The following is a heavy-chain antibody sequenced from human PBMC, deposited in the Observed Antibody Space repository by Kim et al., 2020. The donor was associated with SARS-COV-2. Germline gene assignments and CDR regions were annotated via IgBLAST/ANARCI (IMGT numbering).Heavy chain of an antibody. CDR2: IYYSGST. V-gene: IGHV4-59*01. Sequence: SETLSLTCSVSGGSIRSYYWSWIRQPPGKGLEWIGYIYYSGSTNYNPSLKSRVTISVDTSKNQFSLKLSSVTAADTAVYYCAGGRGYSYGYADYWGQGTLVTVSS. CDR1: GGSIRSYY. J-gene: IGHJ4*02. D-gene: IGHD5-18*01. CDR3: AGGRGYSYGYADY.